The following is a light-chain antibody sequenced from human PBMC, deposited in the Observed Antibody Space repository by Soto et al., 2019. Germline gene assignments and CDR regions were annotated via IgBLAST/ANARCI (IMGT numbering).Light chain of an antibody. CDR3: QQYGSSRLT. J-gene: IGKJ4*01. CDR1: QSVRSSH. Sequence: EIVMTQSPASLSVSPGASVTLSCRTSQSVRSSHLAWYQQKPGQAPRLLIYGASSRATGIPDRFSGSGSGTDGTLTISRLEPEDFAVYDCQQYGSSRLTFGGGTKVDIK. V-gene: IGKV3-20*01. CDR2: GAS.